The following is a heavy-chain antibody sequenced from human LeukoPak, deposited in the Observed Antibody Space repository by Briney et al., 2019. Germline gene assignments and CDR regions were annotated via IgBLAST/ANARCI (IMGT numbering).Heavy chain of an antibody. Sequence: GPTLRPPSAASGFTSRSYTINWVLQAPAKRQNSESYISISTTYTNYADSVKGRFTISRDNAQNSLYLQMNSLRAEDTAVYYCASTLYCSGGSCPYYYYGMDVWGQGTTVTVSS. V-gene: IGHV3-21*05. D-gene: IGHD2-15*01. CDR3: ASTLYCSGGSCPYYYYGMDV. CDR2: ISISTTYT. J-gene: IGHJ6*02. CDR1: GFTSRSYT.